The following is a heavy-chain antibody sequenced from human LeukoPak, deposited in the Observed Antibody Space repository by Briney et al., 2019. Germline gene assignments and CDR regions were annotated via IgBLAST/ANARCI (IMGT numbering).Heavy chain of an antibody. CDR1: GFTFGDYA. Sequence: PGGSLRLSCTASGFTFGDYAMSWFRQAPGKGLEWAGFIRSKAYGGTTEYAASVKGRFTISRDDSKSIAYLQMNSLKTEDTAVYYCTRDDYGDYKGSDYWGQGTLVTVSS. J-gene: IGHJ4*02. CDR3: TRDDYGDYKGSDY. V-gene: IGHV3-49*03. CDR2: IRSKAYGGTT. D-gene: IGHD4-17*01.